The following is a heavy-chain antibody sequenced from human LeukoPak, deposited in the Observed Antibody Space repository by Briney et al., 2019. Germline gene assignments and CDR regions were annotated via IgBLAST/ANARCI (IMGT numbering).Heavy chain of an antibody. CDR2: TYYRSKWYN. D-gene: IGHD6-19*01. Sequence: SQTLSLTCAISGDSVSSNSAAWNWLRQSPSRGLEWLGRTYYRSKWYNDYAVSVKSRITVNPDTSKNQFSLQLNSVTPEDTAVYYCARSIAVAGQTFDYWGQGTLVTVSS. CDR1: GDSVSSNSAA. CDR3: ARSIAVAGQTFDY. J-gene: IGHJ4*02. V-gene: IGHV6-1*01.